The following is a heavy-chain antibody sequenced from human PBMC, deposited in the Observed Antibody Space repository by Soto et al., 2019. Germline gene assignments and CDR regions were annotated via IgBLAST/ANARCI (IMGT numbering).Heavy chain of an antibody. D-gene: IGHD3-3*01. J-gene: IGHJ6*02. CDR1: GYTFTSYG. CDR3: ARDGVTIFGVVNRPYYYYGMDV. CDR2: ISAYNGNT. Sequence: GASVKVSFKASGYTFTSYGISWVRQAPGQGLEWMGWISAYNGNTNYAQKLQGRVTMTTDTSTSTAYMELRSLRSDDTAVYYCARDGVTIFGVVNRPYYYYGMDVWGQGTTVTVSS. V-gene: IGHV1-18*01.